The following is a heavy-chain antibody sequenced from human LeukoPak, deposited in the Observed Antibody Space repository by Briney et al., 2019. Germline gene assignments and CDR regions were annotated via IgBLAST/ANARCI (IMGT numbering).Heavy chain of an antibody. J-gene: IGHJ1*01. CDR2: IIPIFGTT. V-gene: IGHV1-69*13. Sequence: SVKVSCKASGGTFSSYAINWVRQAPGQGLEWMGGIIPIFGTTNYAQKFQGRVTITADESTSTVYMELSSLRSEDTAVYFCARTTTVVTEYFQHWGQGTLVTVSS. D-gene: IGHD4-23*01. CDR1: GGTFSSYA. CDR3: ARTTTVVTEYFQH.